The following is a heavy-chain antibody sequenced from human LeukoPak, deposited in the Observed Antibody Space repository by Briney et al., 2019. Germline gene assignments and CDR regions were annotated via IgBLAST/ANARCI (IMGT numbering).Heavy chain of an antibody. CDR3: AREELLTGPSYYYGMDV. CDR2: IYYSGST. D-gene: IGHD3-9*01. CDR1: GGSISSGGYY. V-gene: IGHV4-31*03. Sequence: SETLSLTCTVSGGSISSGGYYWSWIRQHPGKGLEWIGYIYYSGSTYYNPSLKSRVTISVDTSKNQFSLKLSSVTAADTAVYYCAREELLTGPSYYYGMDVWGQGTTVTVSS. J-gene: IGHJ6*02.